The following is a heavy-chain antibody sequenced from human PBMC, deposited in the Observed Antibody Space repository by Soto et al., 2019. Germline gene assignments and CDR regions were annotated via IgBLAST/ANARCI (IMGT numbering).Heavy chain of an antibody. V-gene: IGHV6-1*01. D-gene: IGHD5-12*01. CDR3: ARDASARRWLHHHAFDI. CDR1: GDSVSSNSAA. CDR2: TYYRSKWYN. Sequence: SQTLSHTCAISGDSVSSNSAAWNWIRHSPSRGLECLGSTYYRSKWYNDYAVSVNSRITINLATSKYQFSMQLNSVTPEDTAVDYCARDASARRWLHHHAFDIWGQGTMVTVSS. J-gene: IGHJ3*02.